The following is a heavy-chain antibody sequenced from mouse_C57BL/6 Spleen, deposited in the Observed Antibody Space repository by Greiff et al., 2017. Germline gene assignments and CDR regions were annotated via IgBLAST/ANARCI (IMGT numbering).Heavy chain of an antibody. CDR2: IDPENGDT. CDR1: GFNFKDDY. V-gene: IGHV14-4*01. J-gene: IGHJ4*01. Sequence: EVQLQESGAELVRPGASVKLSCTASGFNFKDDYMHWVKQRPEQGLEWIGWIDPENGDTEYASKFQGKATITADTSSNTAYLQLSSLTSEDTAVYYCTHYGSKAMDYWGQGTSVTVSS. D-gene: IGHD1-1*01. CDR3: THYGSKAMDY.